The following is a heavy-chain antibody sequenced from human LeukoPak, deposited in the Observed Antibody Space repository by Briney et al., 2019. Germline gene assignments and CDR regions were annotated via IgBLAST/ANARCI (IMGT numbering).Heavy chain of an antibody. D-gene: IGHD3-3*01. Sequence: GRSLRLSCAASGFTFDDYAMHWVRQAPGKGLEWVSGISWNSGSIGYADSVKGRFTISRDNAKNSLYLQMNSLRAEDTALYYCAKGAVHTNYDFWSGYYRPRLGFDCWGQGTLVTVSS. J-gene: IGHJ4*02. CDR1: GFTFDDYA. CDR2: ISWNSGSI. V-gene: IGHV3-9*01. CDR3: AKGAVHTNYDFWSGYYRPRLGFDC.